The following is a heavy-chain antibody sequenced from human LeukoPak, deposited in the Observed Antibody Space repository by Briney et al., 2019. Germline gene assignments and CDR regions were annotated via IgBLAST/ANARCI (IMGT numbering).Heavy chain of an antibody. J-gene: IGHJ5*02. Sequence: GGSLRLSCAASGLSVSGNYMNWVRQAPGKAPEWVAVIYSGGNTYYPAAMKGRFTISRDNSKNTLYLQMSSLRAEDTAVYYCAREFKMTTSNWFDPWGQGTLVTVSS. V-gene: IGHV3-66*01. CDR1: GLSVSGNY. CDR3: AREFKMTTSNWFDP. D-gene: IGHD4-17*01. CDR2: IYSGGNT.